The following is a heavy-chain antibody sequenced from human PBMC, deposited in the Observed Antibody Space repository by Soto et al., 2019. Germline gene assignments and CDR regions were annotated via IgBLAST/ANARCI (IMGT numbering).Heavy chain of an antibody. CDR3: TTTSWDCSGGSCYPTMDV. J-gene: IGHJ6*02. CDR2: IKSKTDGGTT. V-gene: IGHV3-15*07. D-gene: IGHD2-15*01. CDR1: GFTFSNAW. Sequence: GGSLRLSCAASGFTFSNAWKNWVRQAPGKGLEWVGRIKSKTDGGTTDYAAPVKGRFTISRDDSKNTLYLQMNSLKTEDTAVYYCTTTSWDCSGGSCYPTMDVWGQGTTVTVSS.